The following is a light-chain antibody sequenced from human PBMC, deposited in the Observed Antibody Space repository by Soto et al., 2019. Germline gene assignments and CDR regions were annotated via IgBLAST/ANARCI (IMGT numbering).Light chain of an antibody. CDR2: AAS. J-gene: IGKJ3*01. V-gene: IGKV1-27*01. Sequence: DIQMTQSPTSLSASVGDRVTITCRASQGNRNFVAWYQQKPGKAPKLLIYAASTLQSGVPSRFSGSGSGTDFTLTINRLQPEDVATYSCEKYSSVPVFGPGTKVEIK. CDR3: EKYSSVPV. CDR1: QGNRNF.